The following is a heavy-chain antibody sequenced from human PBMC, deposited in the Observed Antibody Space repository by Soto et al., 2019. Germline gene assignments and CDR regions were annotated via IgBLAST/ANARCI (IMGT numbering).Heavy chain of an antibody. V-gene: IGHV3-15*01. Sequence: EVQLVESGGGLVKPGGSLRLSCAASGFNFSNAWMSWVRQAPGKGLEWVGRIKSKTDGGTTDYAAPVKGRFTISRDDSKNTLYLQMNSLKTEDTAVYYCTTLAAGSQYNYYYYGMDVWGQGTTVTVSS. D-gene: IGHD6-25*01. CDR3: TTLAAGSQYNYYYYGMDV. J-gene: IGHJ6*02. CDR1: GFNFSNAW. CDR2: IKSKTDGGTT.